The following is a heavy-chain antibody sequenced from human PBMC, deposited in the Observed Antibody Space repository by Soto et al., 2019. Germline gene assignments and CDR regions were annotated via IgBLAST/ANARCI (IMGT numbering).Heavy chain of an antibody. V-gene: IGHV3-7*03. J-gene: IGHJ4*02. Sequence: PGGSLRLSCAASGFTFSSYWMSWVRQAPGKGLEWVANIKQDGSEKYYVDSVKGRFTISRDNAKNSPYLQMNSLRAEDTAVYYCAREGRSQSYYFGYWGQGTLVTVSS. CDR1: GFTFSSYW. CDR3: AREGRSQSYYFGY. CDR2: IKQDGSEK.